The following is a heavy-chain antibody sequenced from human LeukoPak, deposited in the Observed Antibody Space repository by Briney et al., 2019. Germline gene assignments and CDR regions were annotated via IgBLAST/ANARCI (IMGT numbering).Heavy chain of an antibody. V-gene: IGHV4-4*07. D-gene: IGHD6-13*01. J-gene: IGHJ5*02. CDR2: IYTSGST. CDR3: ASSVAAALSP. Sequence: SETLSLTCTVSGGSISSYYWSWIRQPAGKGLEWIGRIYTSGSTNYNPSLKSQVTMSEDTCKNQFSLKLSSVTAADTAVYYCASSVAAALSPWGQGTLVSVSS. CDR1: GGSISSYY.